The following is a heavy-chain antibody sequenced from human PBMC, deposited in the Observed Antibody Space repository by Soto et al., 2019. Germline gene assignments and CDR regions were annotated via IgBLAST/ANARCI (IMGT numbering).Heavy chain of an antibody. D-gene: IGHD6-13*01. CDR3: ASVRASSSSWYYFDY. CDR2: ISAYNGNT. CDR1: GYTFTSYG. Sequence: ASVKVSCKASGYTFTSYGISWVRQAPGQGLEWMGWISAYNGNTHYAQKLQGRVTMTTDTSRSTAYMKLRSLRSDDTAVYYCASVRASSSSWYYFDYWGQGTLVTVSS. V-gene: IGHV1-18*01. J-gene: IGHJ4*02.